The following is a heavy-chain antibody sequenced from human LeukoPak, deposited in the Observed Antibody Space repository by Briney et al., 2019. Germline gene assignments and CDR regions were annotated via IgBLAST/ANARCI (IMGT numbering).Heavy chain of an antibody. Sequence: PGGSLRLSCAASGFTFSSYSMTWVRQAPGKGLEWVSSISSSSRYIYYADSVKGRFTISRDNAKNSLYLQMNSLRAEDTAVYYCAREGIAVAPDYWGQGTLVAVSS. CDR1: GFTFSSYS. CDR3: AREGIAVAPDY. V-gene: IGHV3-21*01. D-gene: IGHD6-19*01. CDR2: ISSSSRYI. J-gene: IGHJ4*02.